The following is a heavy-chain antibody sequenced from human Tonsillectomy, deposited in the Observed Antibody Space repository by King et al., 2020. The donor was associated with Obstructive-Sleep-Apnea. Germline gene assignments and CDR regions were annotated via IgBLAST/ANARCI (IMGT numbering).Heavy chain of an antibody. CDR3: ARDIGYSSAGGGY. CDR1: GYTFTSYA. CDR2: INPGNGNT. J-gene: IGHJ4*02. V-gene: IGHV1-3*01. Sequence: QLVQSGAEVKKPGASVKVSCKASGYTFTSYAMHWVRQAPGQRLEWMGWINPGNGNTKFSQKFQGRVTITRDTSASTAYRELSSLGSEDTAVYSCARDIGYSSAGGGYWGQGTLVTVSS. D-gene: IGHD6-25*01.